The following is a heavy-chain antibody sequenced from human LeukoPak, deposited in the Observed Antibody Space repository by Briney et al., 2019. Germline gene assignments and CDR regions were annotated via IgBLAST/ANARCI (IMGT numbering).Heavy chain of an antibody. CDR3: ARSLLWTPHAFDI. Sequence: SETLSLTCTVSGGSISSYYWSWIRQPPGKGLEWIGYIYYSGSTNYNPSLKSRVTISVDTSKNQFSLKLSSVTAADTAVYYCARSLLWTPHAFDIWGQGTMVTVSS. D-gene: IGHD3-10*01. CDR1: GGSISSYY. V-gene: IGHV4-59*01. J-gene: IGHJ3*02. CDR2: IYYSGST.